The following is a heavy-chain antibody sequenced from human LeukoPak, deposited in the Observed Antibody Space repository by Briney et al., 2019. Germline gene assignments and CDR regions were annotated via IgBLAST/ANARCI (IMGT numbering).Heavy chain of an antibody. CDR2: IFDSGIT. D-gene: IGHD2-21*01. Sequence: PSETLSLTCTVSGGSISGYYWSWIRQPPGKGLEWIGYIFDSGITTYNPSLKSRVTISVDTSKNQFSLKLSSVTAADTAVYYCARLHSGPIVWGQGTLVTVSS. J-gene: IGHJ4*02. CDR1: GGSISGYY. V-gene: IGHV4-59*08. CDR3: ARLHSGPIV.